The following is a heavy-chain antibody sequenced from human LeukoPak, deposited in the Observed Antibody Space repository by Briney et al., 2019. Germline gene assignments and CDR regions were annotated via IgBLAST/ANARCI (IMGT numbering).Heavy chain of an antibody. CDR2: ISSSSSYM. D-gene: IGHD6-19*01. CDR3: ARGTSGWYVSDY. Sequence: PGGSLRLSCAASGFTFSTYSINWVRQVPGKCLESVSSISSSSSYMSYADSVKGRFTISRDNAKNSLYLQMNTLRAEDTAVYYCARGTSGWYVSDYWGQGTLVTVSS. V-gene: IGHV3-21*01. CDR1: GFTFSTYS. J-gene: IGHJ4*02.